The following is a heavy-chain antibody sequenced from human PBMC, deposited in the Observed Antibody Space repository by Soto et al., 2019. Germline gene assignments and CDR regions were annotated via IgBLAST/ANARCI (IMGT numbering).Heavy chain of an antibody. Sequence: ASVWVSCMEPGYTSSGSHMHTGRQGPGEGVERMGWIKPNIGGTNYTQKLHGRVTMTRDTTISTAYMEVSRPRSPETPVYYCARDRRLYEIGSYDIANDDFDFWGQGTMVTVSS. CDR1: GYTSSGSH. CDR2: IKPNIGGT. V-gene: IGHV1-2*02. D-gene: IGHD3-16*01. CDR3: ARDRRLYEIGSYDIANDDFDF. J-gene: IGHJ3*01.